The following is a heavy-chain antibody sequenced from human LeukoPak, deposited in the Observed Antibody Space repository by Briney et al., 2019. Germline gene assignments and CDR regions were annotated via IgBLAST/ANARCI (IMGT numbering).Heavy chain of an antibody. J-gene: IGHJ5*02. D-gene: IGHD3-3*01. V-gene: IGHV5-51*01. Sequence: GESLKISCKGSGYSFTSYWIGRVRQMPGKGLEWMGIIYPGDSDTRYSPSFQGQVTISADKSISTAYLQWSSLKASDTAMYYCARGDYDFWSGYRNWFDPWGQGTLVTVSS. CDR2: IYPGDSDT. CDR3: ARGDYDFWSGYRNWFDP. CDR1: GYSFTSYW.